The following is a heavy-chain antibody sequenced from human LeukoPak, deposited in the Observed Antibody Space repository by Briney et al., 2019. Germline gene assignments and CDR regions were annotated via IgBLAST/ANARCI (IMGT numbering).Heavy chain of an antibody. D-gene: IGHD2-2*01. CDR3: AKGGDIVVVPAAFSY. Sequence: GGSLRLSCAASGFTFSSYAMSWVRQAPGKGLEWVSAISGSGGSTYYADSVKGRFTISGDNSKNTLYLQMNSLRAEDTAVYYCAKGGDIVVVPAAFSYWGQGTLVTVSS. CDR2: ISGSGGST. CDR1: GFTFSSYA. J-gene: IGHJ4*02. V-gene: IGHV3-23*01.